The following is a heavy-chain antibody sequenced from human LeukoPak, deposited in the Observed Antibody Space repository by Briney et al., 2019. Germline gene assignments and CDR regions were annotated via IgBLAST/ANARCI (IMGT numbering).Heavy chain of an antibody. CDR1: GFTFSNTN. CDR3: ARVVNGYVAS. V-gene: IGHV3-21*06. D-gene: IGHD2-8*01. J-gene: IGHJ4*02. CDR2: ISASRNYI. Sequence: PGGSLRLSCAASGFTFSNTNMNWVRQAPGKGLKWVSFISASRNYIYYADSVKGRFTISRDNAQNSLYLQMNSLRAEDTAVYFCARVVNGYVASWGKGTLVPVS.